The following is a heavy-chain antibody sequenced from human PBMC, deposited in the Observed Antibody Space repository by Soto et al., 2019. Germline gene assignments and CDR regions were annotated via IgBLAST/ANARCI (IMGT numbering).Heavy chain of an antibody. CDR3: ARLPTTKRRCGMDV. D-gene: IGHD1-1*01. J-gene: IGHJ6*02. V-gene: IGHV1-8*01. CDR1: GYTFTSYD. CDR2: MNPNSGNT. Sequence: QVQLVQSGAEVKKPGASVKVSCKASGYTFTSYDINWVRQATGQGLEWMGWMNPNSGNTGYAQKCQGRVTMTRNTSISTAYMELSSLRSEDTAVYYCARLPTTKRRCGMDVWGQGTTVTVSS.